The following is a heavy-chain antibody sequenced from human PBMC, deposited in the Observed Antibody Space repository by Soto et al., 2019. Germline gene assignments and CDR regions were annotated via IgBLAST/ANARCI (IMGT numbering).Heavy chain of an antibody. CDR3: TTELGGGYSGYDYGLLENLLGPDSDY. Sequence: EVQLVESGGGLVKPGGSLRLSCAASGFTFSNAWMNWVRQAPGKGLEWVGRIKSKTDGGTTDYAAPVKGRFTISRDDSKNTLYLQMNSLKTEDTAVYYCTTELGGGYSGYDYGLLENLLGPDSDYWGQGTLVTVSS. CDR1: GFTFSNAW. J-gene: IGHJ4*02. V-gene: IGHV3-15*07. D-gene: IGHD5-12*01. CDR2: IKSKTDGGTT.